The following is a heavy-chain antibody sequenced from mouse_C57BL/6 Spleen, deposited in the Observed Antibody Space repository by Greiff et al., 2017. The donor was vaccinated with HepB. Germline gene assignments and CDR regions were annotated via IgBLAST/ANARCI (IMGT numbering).Heavy chain of an antibody. V-gene: IGHV1-19*01. J-gene: IGHJ2*01. CDR1: GYTFTDYY. D-gene: IGHD4-1*01. CDR3: AREGTGRFDY. CDR2: INPYNGGT. Sequence: EVQLQQSGPVLVKPGASVKMSCKASGYTFTDYYMNWVKQSHGKSLEWIGVINPYNGGTSYNQKFKGKATLTVDKSSSTAYMELNSLTSEDSAVYYCAREGTGRFDYWGQGTTLTVSS.